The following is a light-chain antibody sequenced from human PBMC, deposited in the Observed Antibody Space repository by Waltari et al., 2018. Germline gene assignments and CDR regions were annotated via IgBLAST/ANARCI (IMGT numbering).Light chain of an antibody. V-gene: IGLV1-40*01. Sequence: QSVLTQPPSVSGAPGQRVTISCTGSGSNIGAGYDVPWYPQLPGKAPKLPSYGLNTRPSGVPDLFFGSQSGTSASLAITGLQAEDEAEYYCQSYDTSLSVVFGGGTKLTVL. CDR3: QSYDTSLSVV. CDR1: GSNIGAGYD. J-gene: IGLJ2*01. CDR2: GLN.